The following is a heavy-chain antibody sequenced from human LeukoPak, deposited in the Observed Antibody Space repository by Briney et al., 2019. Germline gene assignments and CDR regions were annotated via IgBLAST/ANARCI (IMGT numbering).Heavy chain of an antibody. Sequence: GASVKVSCKASGYTFTCYYMHWVRQAPGQGLEWMGRINPNSGGTNYAQKFQGRVTMTRDTSISTAYMELSRLRSDDTAVYYCAQLITYYYDSSGYYGNAFDIWGQGTMVTVSS. CDR1: GYTFTCYY. D-gene: IGHD3-22*01. V-gene: IGHV1-2*06. CDR2: INPNSGGT. CDR3: AQLITYYYDSSGYYGNAFDI. J-gene: IGHJ3*02.